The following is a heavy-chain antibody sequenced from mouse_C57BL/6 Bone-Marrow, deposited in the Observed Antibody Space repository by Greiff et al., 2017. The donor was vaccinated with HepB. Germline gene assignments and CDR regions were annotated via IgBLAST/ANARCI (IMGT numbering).Heavy chain of an antibody. V-gene: IGHV12-3*01. CDR2: ITHSGET. CDR3: AGDPPITTVVDWYFDV. CDR1: GFPITSGYY. Sequence: LQESGPGLVKSSQSLFLTCSITGFPITSGYYWIWIRQSPGKPLEWMGYITHSGETFYNPSLQSPISITRETSKNQFFLQLNSVTTEDTAMYYCAGDPPITTVVDWYFDVWGTGTTVTVSS. D-gene: IGHD1-1*01. J-gene: IGHJ1*03.